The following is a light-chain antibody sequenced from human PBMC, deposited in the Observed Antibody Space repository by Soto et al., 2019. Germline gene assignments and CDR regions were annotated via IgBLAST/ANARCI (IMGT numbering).Light chain of an antibody. CDR1: SSNIGNNY. Sequence: VVTQPPSVSAAPGQKVTISCSGSSSNIGNNYVFWYQQLPGTAPKLLIYDNDKRPSGIPDRFSGSKSGTSATLGITGLQTGDEADYYCATWDSSLSAGVFGGGTQLTVL. CDR2: DND. CDR3: ATWDSSLSAGV. V-gene: IGLV1-51*01. J-gene: IGLJ2*01.